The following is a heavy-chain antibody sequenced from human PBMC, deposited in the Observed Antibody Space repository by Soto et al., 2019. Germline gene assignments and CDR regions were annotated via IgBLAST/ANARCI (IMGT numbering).Heavy chain of an antibody. Sequence: QITLKESGPTLVKPTQTLTLTCTFSGFSLSTSGVGVAWIRQPPGKALEWLALIYWDDDKRYRPSLASRLTITKNTSKNQLVLTMTNMNSVDTATYYCAYLPCSGGSCNWFSFSGMDVWGQGTTVTVSS. CDR3: AYLPCSGGSCNWFSFSGMDV. J-gene: IGHJ6*02. CDR2: IYWDDDK. D-gene: IGHD2-15*01. CDR1: GFSLSTSGVG. V-gene: IGHV2-5*02.